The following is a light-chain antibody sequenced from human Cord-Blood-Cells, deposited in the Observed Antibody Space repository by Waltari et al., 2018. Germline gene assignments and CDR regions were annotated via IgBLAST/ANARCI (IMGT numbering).Light chain of an antibody. CDR3: QQSYSTPPT. V-gene: IGKV1-39*01. J-gene: IGKJ1*01. CDR1: QSISSY. CDR2: AAS. Sequence: DIQMTQSPSSLSASVGDRVTITCRASQSISSYFNWYQQKPGKAPKLLIYAASSLQSGVPSMFSGSGSGTDFTLTISSLQPEDFATYYCQQSYSTPPTFGQGTKVEIK.